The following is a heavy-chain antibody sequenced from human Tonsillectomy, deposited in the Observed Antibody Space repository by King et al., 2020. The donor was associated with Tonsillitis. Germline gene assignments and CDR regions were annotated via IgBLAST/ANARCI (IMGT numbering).Heavy chain of an antibody. J-gene: IGHJ4*02. CDR3: ARDQPVGSTRFVY. Sequence: QVQLQESGPGLVKPSETLSLTCTVSGASMSSYYWSWIRQYAEKGLEWIGRIHTSGSTNYNPSLGSRVTMSVDTSKNQFSLKLTSMTAADTAVYYCARDQPVGSTRFVYWGQGILVTVSS. CDR1: GASMSSYY. D-gene: IGHD2-2*01. CDR2: IHTSGST. V-gene: IGHV4-4*07.